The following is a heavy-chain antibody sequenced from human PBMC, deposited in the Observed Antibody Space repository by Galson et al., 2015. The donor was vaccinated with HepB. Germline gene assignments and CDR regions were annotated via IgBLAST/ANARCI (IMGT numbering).Heavy chain of an antibody. CDR3: ARSPWDYCSGGSCYSQITFDP. D-gene: IGHD2-15*01. CDR1: GYTFTGYY. J-gene: IGHJ5*02. V-gene: IGHV1-2*06. Sequence: SVKVSCKASGYTFTGYYMHWVRQAPGQGLEWMGRINPNSGGTNYAQKFQGRVTMTRDTSISTAYMELSRLRSDDTAVYYCARSPWDYCSGGSCYSQITFDPWGQGTLVTVSS. CDR2: INPNSGGT.